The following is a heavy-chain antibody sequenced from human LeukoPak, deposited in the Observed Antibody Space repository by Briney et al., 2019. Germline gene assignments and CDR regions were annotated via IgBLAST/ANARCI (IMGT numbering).Heavy chain of an antibody. J-gene: IGHJ4*02. V-gene: IGHV3-23*01. D-gene: IGHD2-8*01. CDR3: ALLMMYAIDFDY. CDR1: GFTFRSYA. Sequence: QPGGTLRLSCVASGFTFRSYAMSWVRQAPGKGLEWVSTINSSGGSTYYADSLKGRFTISRDISKNTLYLQMNSLRAEDTAIYYCALLMMYAIDFDYWGQGTLVTVSS. CDR2: INSSGGST.